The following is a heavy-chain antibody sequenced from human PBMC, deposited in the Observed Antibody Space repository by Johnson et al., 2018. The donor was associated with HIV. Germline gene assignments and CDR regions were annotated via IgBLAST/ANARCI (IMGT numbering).Heavy chain of an antibody. J-gene: IGHJ3*02. Sequence: DVQLVESGGGVVRPGGSLRLSCAASGFTFDNYAMSWVRQAPGQGLEWVSGINWNGGSTGYADFVKGRFTISRDSAKNSLYLQMNSLRGEDTALYYCARDEGYYNFWSGPGAFDIWGQGTMVTVSS. CDR3: ARDEGYYNFWSGPGAFDI. V-gene: IGHV3-20*04. CDR2: INWNGGST. CDR1: GFTFDNYA. D-gene: IGHD3-3*01.